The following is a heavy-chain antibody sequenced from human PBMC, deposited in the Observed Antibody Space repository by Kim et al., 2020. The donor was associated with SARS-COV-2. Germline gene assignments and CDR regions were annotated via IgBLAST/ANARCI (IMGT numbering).Heavy chain of an antibody. CDR1: GGTFSSYA. CDR2: IIPILGIA. D-gene: IGHD5-18*01. Sequence: SVKVSCKASGGTFSSYAISWVRQASGQGLEWMGRIIPILGIANYAQKFQGRVTITADKSTSTAYMELSSLRSEDTAVYYCARGEDVDTAMGDWGQGTLVTVSS. V-gene: IGHV1-69*04. CDR3: ARGEDVDTAMGD. J-gene: IGHJ4*02.